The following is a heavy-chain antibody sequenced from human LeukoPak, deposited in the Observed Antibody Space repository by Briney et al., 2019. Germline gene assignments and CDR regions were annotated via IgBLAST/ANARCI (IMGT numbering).Heavy chain of an antibody. V-gene: IGHV4-34*01. CDR1: GGSFSGYY. CDR2: INHSGST. J-gene: IGHJ5*02. Sequence: PSETLSLTCAVYGGSFSGYYWSWIRQPPGKGLEWIGEINHSGSTNYNPSLKSRVTISVDTSKNQFSLKLSSVTAADTAVYYCARMEMAAFDPWGQGTLVTVSS. D-gene: IGHD5-24*01. CDR3: ARMEMAAFDP.